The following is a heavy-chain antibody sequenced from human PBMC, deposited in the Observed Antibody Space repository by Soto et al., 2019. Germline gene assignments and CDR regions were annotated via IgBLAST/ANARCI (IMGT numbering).Heavy chain of an antibody. J-gene: IGHJ4*02. CDR2: MNPNSGNT. V-gene: IGHV1-8*01. D-gene: IGHD6-19*01. CDR3: ARGLGYSSGWYAGPRDDY. CDR1: GYTFTSYD. Sequence: QVQLVQSGAEVKKPGASVKVSCKASGYTFTSYDINWVRQATGQGLEWMGWMNPNSGNTGYAQKFQGRITMTRNTSISTAYMELSSLRSEDTAVYYCARGLGYSSGWYAGPRDDYWGQGTLVTVSS.